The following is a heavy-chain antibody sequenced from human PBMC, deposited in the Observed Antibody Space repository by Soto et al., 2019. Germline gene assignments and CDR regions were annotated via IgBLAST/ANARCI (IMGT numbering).Heavy chain of an antibody. CDR1: GGSISSSSYY. D-gene: IGHD3-10*01. CDR3: ARQRLSMVRGPSRFDY. CDR2: IYYSGST. J-gene: IGHJ4*02. V-gene: IGHV4-39*01. Sequence: SETLSLTCTVSGGSISSSSYYWGWIRQPPGKGLEWIGSIYYSGSTYYNPSLKSRVTISVDTSKNQFSLKLSSVTAADTAVYYCARQRLSMVRGPSRFDYWGQGTMVTVSS.